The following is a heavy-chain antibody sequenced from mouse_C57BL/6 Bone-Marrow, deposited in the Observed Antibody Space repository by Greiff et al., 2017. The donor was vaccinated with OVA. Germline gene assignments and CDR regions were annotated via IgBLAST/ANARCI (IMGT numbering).Heavy chain of an antibody. CDR3: ARHGPPHYYAMDY. CDR2: ISSGGSYT. J-gene: IGHJ4*01. Sequence: DVQLQESGGDLVKPGGSLKLSCAASGFTFSSYGMSWVRQTPDKRLEWVATISSGGSYTYYPDSVKGRFTISRDNAKNTLYLQMSSLKSEDTAMYYCARHGPPHYYAMDYWGQGTSVTVSS. V-gene: IGHV5-6*01. CDR1: GFTFSSYG.